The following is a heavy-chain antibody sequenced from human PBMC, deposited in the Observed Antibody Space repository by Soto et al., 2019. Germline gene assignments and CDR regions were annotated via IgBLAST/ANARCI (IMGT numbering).Heavy chain of an antibody. CDR1: GGSISSSSYY. J-gene: IGHJ3*02. CDR3: ARGGENIVVVPAARNAFDI. CDR2: IYYSGST. Sequence: LSLTCTVSGGSISSSSYYWGWIRQPPGKGLEWIGSIYYSGSTYYNPSLKSRVTISVDTSKNQFSLKLSSVTAADTAVYYCARGGENIVVVPAARNAFDIWGQGTMVTVSS. V-gene: IGHV4-39*01. D-gene: IGHD2-2*01.